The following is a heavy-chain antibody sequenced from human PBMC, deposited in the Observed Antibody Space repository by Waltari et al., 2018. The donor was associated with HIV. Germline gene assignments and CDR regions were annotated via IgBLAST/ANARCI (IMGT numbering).Heavy chain of an antibody. CDR1: GFTFSSYW. Sequence: EVQLVESGGGLVQPGGSLRLSCAAYGFTFSSYWMHWVRQAPGKGLVWVSRINSDGSSTSYADSVKGRFTISRDNAKNTLYLQMNSLRAEDTAVYDCASGYSSSWRSDYYYYGMDVWGQGTTVTVSS. J-gene: IGHJ6*02. CDR3: ASGYSSSWRSDYYYYGMDV. D-gene: IGHD6-13*01. CDR2: INSDGSST. V-gene: IGHV3-74*01.